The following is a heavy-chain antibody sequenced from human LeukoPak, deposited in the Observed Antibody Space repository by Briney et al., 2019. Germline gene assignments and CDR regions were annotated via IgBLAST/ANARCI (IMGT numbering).Heavy chain of an antibody. Sequence: PGGSLRLSCAASGFTFSSNAMSWVRQAPGKGLGWVSAISGSGGSTYYADSVKGRFTISRDNSKNTLYLQMNSLRAEDTAVYYCAKERERVLRYFDWLPTFDYWGQGTLVTVSS. CDR3: AKERERVLRYFDWLPTFDY. CDR1: GFTFSSNA. V-gene: IGHV3-23*01. D-gene: IGHD3-9*01. J-gene: IGHJ4*02. CDR2: ISGSGGST.